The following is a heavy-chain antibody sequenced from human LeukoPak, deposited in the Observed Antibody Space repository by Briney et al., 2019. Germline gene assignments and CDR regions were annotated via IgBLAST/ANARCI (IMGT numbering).Heavy chain of an antibody. Sequence: ASVQVSFRSSVYAFTSYDINWVRQATCQGLEGMGWMNPNNGNIGYAHKFQDRLTMTRDTSITTPYIEPNSLTYEHTAGYYCTRVTGSIDYWGQGTLVTVSS. J-gene: IGHJ4*02. V-gene: IGHV1-8*01. CDR3: TRVTGSIDY. CDR1: VYAFTSYD. CDR2: MNPNNGNI. D-gene: IGHD7-27*01.